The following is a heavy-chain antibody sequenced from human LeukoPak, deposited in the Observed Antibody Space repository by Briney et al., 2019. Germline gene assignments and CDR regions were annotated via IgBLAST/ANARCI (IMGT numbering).Heavy chain of an antibody. V-gene: IGHV4-30-2*01. J-gene: IGHJ4*02. CDR2: IYHSGST. CDR3: ARSWRGYSYGYFDY. Sequence: SQTLSLTCAVSGGSISSGGYSWSWIRQPPGKGLEWIGYIYHSGSTYYNPSLKSRVTISVDRSKNQFSLKLSSVTAADTAVYYCARSWRGYSYGYFDYWGQGTLVTVSS. D-gene: IGHD5-18*01. CDR1: GGSISSGGYS.